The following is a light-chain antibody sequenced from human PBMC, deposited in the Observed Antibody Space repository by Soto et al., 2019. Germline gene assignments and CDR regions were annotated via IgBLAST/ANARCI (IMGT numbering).Light chain of an antibody. CDR3: SSYTSSSPL. Sequence: QSALTQPASVSGSPGQSITISCTGTNSDVGGYNYVSWYQQHPGKAPKLLIFDVTNRPSGVSDRFSGSKSGNTASLTISGLQDEDEADYYCSSYTSSSPLFGGGTKLTVL. V-gene: IGLV2-14*03. CDR2: DVT. CDR1: NSDVGGYNY. J-gene: IGLJ2*01.